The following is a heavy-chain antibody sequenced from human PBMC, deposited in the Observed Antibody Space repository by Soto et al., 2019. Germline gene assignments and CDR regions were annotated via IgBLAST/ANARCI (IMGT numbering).Heavy chain of an antibody. D-gene: IGHD3-9*01. J-gene: IGHJ5*02. CDR3: ARGRLWLVKNWFDP. CDR1: GGSFSGYY. CDR2: INHSGST. V-gene: IGHV4-34*01. Sequence: SETLSLTCAVYGGSFSGYYWSWIRQPPGKGLEWIGEINHSGSTNYNPSLKSRVTISVDTSKNQFSLKLSSVTAADTAVYYCARGRLWLVKNWFDPWGQGTLVTVSS.